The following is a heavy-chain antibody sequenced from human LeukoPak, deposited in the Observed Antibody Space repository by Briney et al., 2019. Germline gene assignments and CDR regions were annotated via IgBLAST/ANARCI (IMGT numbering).Heavy chain of an antibody. V-gene: IGHV4-59*01. CDR1: GGSINRYY. D-gene: IGHD5-18*01. J-gene: IGHJ3*02. Sequence: SETLSLTCTVSGGSINRYYWSWIRQPPGKGLEWIGYISYSGSTSYNPSLKSRVTISVDTSKNQFTLKLTSVTAADTAVYYCARDGDTAMILFAFDIWGQGTMVTVSS. CDR2: ISYSGST. CDR3: ARDGDTAMILFAFDI.